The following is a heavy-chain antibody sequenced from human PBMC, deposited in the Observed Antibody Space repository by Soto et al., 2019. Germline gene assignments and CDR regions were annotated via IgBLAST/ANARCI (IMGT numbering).Heavy chain of an antibody. J-gene: IGHJ4*02. CDR3: ARAVAVPADFDY. Sequence: QVQLVQSGAEEKKPGASVKVSCKASGYTFTSYAMHWVRQAPGQRLEWMGWINAGNGNTKYSQKFQGRVTITRDTAASTAYMELSSLRSEDTAVYYCARAVAVPADFDYWGQGTLFTVSS. CDR1: GYTFTSYA. CDR2: INAGNGNT. D-gene: IGHD6-19*01. V-gene: IGHV1-3*05.